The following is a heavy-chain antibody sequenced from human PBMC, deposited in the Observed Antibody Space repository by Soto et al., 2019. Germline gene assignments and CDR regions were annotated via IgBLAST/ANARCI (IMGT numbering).Heavy chain of an antibody. D-gene: IGHD3-22*01. V-gene: IGHV1-46*01. Sequence: ASGKVSFKASGYTFTSYYMHWVRQAPGQGLEWIGIINPSGGSTSYAQKFQGRVAMTRDTSTRTVYMELRSLRSEDTAVYYCARVRRSIGYYYRXWGQGTPVTVSX. CDR2: INPSGGST. CDR3: ARVRRSIGYYYRX. CDR1: GYTFTSYY. J-gene: IGHJ4*02.